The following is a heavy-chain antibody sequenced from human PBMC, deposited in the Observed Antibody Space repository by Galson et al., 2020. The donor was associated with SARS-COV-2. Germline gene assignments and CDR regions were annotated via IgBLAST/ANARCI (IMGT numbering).Heavy chain of an antibody. D-gene: IGHD7-27*01. Sequence: SGPTLVKPTETLTLTCTVSGFSLSNPRSGVSWIRQPPGKALEWLAHIFSNGEKSYSTSLRRRLTVSKDTSKSQVVLTMANVGPLDKATYYCARTRPTSWESSVGSFDVWGLGTMVTVSS. V-gene: IGHV2-26*01. CDR3: ARTRPTSWESSVGSFDV. CDR2: IFSNGEK. J-gene: IGHJ3*01. CDR1: GFSLSNPRSG.